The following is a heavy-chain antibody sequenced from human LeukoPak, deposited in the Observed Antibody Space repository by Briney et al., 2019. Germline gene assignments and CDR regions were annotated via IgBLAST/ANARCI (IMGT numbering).Heavy chain of an antibody. CDR2: IKSKTDGGTT. CDR1: GFTFSNAW. J-gene: IGHJ4*02. V-gene: IGHV3-15*01. Sequence: GGSLRLSCAASGFTFSNAWMSWVRQAPGKGLEWVGRIKSKTDGGTTDYAAPVKGRFTISRDDSKNTLYLQMNSLKTEDTAVYYCTTDSTSRTRAEDYWGQGTLVTVSS. CDR3: TTDSTSRTRAEDY. D-gene: IGHD6-19*01.